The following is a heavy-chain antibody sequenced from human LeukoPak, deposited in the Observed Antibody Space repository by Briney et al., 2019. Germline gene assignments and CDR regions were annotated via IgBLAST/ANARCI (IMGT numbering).Heavy chain of an antibody. CDR3: ARLFAVVTRFFDY. Sequence: PSETLSLTCTVSGGSIGSSNYYWGWIRQPPGKGLEWVGSIYYSGDTHYNPSLKSRVTISVDTSKHQFSLKLTSVTAADTAVYYCARLFAVVTRFFDYWGRGTLVTVSS. CDR2: IYYSGDT. J-gene: IGHJ4*01. CDR1: GGSIGSSNYY. V-gene: IGHV4-39*01. D-gene: IGHD3-3*01.